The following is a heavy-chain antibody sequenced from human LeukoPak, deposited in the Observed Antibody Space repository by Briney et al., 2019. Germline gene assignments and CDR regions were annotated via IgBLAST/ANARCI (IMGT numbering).Heavy chain of an antibody. D-gene: IGHD5-18*01. CDR2: IKQDGSEK. CDR3: AKAAEGYSYGPYYFDY. V-gene: IGHV3-7*03. Sequence: GGSLRLSCAASGFTFSSYWMSWVRQAPGKGLEWVANIKQDGSEKYYVDSVKGRFTISRDNSKNTLYLQMNSLRAEDTAVYYCAKAAEGYSYGPYYFDYWGQGTLVTVSS. J-gene: IGHJ4*02. CDR1: GFTFSSYW.